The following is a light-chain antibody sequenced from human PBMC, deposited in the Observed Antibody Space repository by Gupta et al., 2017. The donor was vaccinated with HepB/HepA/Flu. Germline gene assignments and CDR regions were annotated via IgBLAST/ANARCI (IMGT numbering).Light chain of an antibody. J-gene: IGLJ3*02. CDR3: QVWHSSSAPWV. CDR1: NSGSKN. Sequence: SFVLSQPPSVSVAPGQTAKILCEENNSGSKNVHWYQQKSGQAPILVVYDDRARPSGIPERFSGSNSGNTATLTISRVEAGDEADYYCQVWHSSSAPWVFGGGTKLTVL. V-gene: IGLV3-21*02. CDR2: DDR.